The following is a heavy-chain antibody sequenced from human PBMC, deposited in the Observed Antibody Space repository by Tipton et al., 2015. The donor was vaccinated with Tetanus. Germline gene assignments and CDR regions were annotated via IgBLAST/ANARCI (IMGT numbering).Heavy chain of an antibody. CDR1: GYSFTSYW. Sequence: QLVQSGAEVKKPGESLKISCRGSGYSFTSYWIGWVRQMPGKGLEWMGIIDPYGPTTKYSPSFQGQVTISVDKSMNTAYVQWSSLKASATAVYYCARHKRQTAMATFNWFDPWGQGTLVTVSS. D-gene: IGHD5-18*01. V-gene: IGHV5-51*01. CDR3: ARHKRQTAMATFNWFDP. CDR2: IDPYGPTT. J-gene: IGHJ5*02.